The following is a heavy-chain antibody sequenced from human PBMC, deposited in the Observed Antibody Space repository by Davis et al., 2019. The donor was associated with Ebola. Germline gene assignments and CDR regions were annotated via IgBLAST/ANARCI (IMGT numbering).Heavy chain of an antibody. J-gene: IGHJ6*04. CDR2: INWNGGST. CDR3: ARGGITMVRGVRAYYGMDV. V-gene: IGHV3-20*04. D-gene: IGHD3-10*01. Sequence: GESLKISCAASGFTFDDYGMSWVRQAPGKGLEWVSGINWNGGSTGYADSVKGRFTISRDNSKNTLYLQMNSLRAEDTAVYYCARGGITMVRGVRAYYGMDVWGKGTTVTVSS. CDR1: GFTFDDYG.